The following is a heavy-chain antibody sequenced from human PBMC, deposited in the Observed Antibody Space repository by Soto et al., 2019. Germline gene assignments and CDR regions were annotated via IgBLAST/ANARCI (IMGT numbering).Heavy chain of an antibody. CDR1: GGSFSGYY. CDR2: INHSGST. Sequence: QVQLQQWGAGLLKPSETLSLTCAVYGGSFSGYYWSWIRQPPGKGLEWIGEINHSGSTNYNPSLKSRVTISVDTSKNQFSLKLSSVTAADTAVYYCAAPAAASHRPPHNWFDPWGQGTLVTVSS. D-gene: IGHD6-13*01. V-gene: IGHV4-34*01. CDR3: AAPAAASHRPPHNWFDP. J-gene: IGHJ5*02.